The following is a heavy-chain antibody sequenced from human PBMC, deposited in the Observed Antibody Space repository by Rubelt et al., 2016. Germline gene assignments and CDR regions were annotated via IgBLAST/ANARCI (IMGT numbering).Heavy chain of an antibody. Sequence: QVHLVQSAIEVKKPGASVKISCKTSGYTFTTYGIIWVRRAPGQGLEWMGWINTYNDKTNYPEKLQGRVSMTTDPSTKAADMELRSLRSDDTAVYYCARGYFDTTGDVDYWGQGTLVTVSS. V-gene: IGHV1-18*01. CDR3: ARGYFDTTGDVDY. CDR2: INTYNDKT. CDR1: GYTFTTYG. D-gene: IGHD3-22*01. J-gene: IGHJ4*02.